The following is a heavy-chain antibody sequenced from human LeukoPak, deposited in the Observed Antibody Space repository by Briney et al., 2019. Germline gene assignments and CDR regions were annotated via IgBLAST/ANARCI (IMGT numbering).Heavy chain of an antibody. CDR2: ISYDGSNK. V-gene: IGHV3-30-3*01. D-gene: IGHD5-24*01. J-gene: IGHJ5*02. Sequence: PGGSLRLSCAASGFTFSSYAMHWVRQAPGKGLEWVAVISYDGSNKYYADSVKGRFTISRDNSKNTLYLQMNSLRSDDTAVYYCARAWLGLTGDGYTADNWFDPWGQGTLVTVSS. CDR3: ARAWLGLTGDGYTADNWFDP. CDR1: GFTFSSYA.